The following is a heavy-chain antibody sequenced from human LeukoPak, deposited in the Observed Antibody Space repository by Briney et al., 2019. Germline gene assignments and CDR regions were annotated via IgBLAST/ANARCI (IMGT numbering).Heavy chain of an antibody. D-gene: IGHD6-6*01. CDR1: GGSFSGYY. J-gene: IGHJ4*02. V-gene: IGHV4-34*01. Sequence: SETLSLTCAVYGGSFSGYYWSWIRQPPWKGLEWIGEINHSGSTNYNPSLKSRVTISVDTSKNQFSLKLSSVTAADTAVYYCARRKSSIAARPGYFDYWGQGTLVTVSS. CDR2: INHSGST. CDR3: ARRKSSIAARPGYFDY.